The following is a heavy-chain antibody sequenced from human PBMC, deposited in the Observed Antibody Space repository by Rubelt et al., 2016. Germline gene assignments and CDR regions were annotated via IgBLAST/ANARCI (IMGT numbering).Heavy chain of an antibody. CDR2: INHSGST. V-gene: IGHV4-34*01. Sequence: QVQLQQWGAGLLKPSETLSLTCAVYGGSFSGYYWSWIRQPPGKGLEWIGEINHSGSTNYNPSLKSRVTISVDTSKNQFSLKLSSVTAADTAVYYCARDETAMVKDFDYWGQGTLVTVSS. D-gene: IGHD5-18*01. CDR1: GGSFSGYY. CDR3: ARDETAMVKDFDY. J-gene: IGHJ4*02.